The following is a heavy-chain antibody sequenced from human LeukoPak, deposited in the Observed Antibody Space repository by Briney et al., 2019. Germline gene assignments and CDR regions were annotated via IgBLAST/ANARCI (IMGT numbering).Heavy chain of an antibody. Sequence: QPGRSLRLSCTASGFTFGDYAMSWVRQAPGKGLEWVGFIRSKAYGGTTEYAASVKGRFTISRDDSKSIACLQMNSLKTEDTAVYYCTREGGKQWLVQDYFDYWGQGTLVTVSS. V-gene: IGHV3-49*04. D-gene: IGHD6-19*01. CDR2: IRSKAYGGTT. CDR1: GFTFGDYA. J-gene: IGHJ4*02. CDR3: TREGGKQWLVQDYFDY.